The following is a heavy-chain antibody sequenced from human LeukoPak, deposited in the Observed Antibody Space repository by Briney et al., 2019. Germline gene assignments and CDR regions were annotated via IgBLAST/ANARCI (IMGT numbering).Heavy chain of an antibody. CDR1: GFNFTKHW. D-gene: IGHD2/OR15-2a*01. Sequence: PGRSLRLSCGASGFNFTKHWMTWVRQAPGKGLEWVASIDQDGSDENYLDSVKGRFTISRDNAQNSLYLYMNSLTPEDTAIFYCVRGYSTTYYAWLEPWGQGTLVTVSS. CDR3: VRGYSTTYYAWLEP. J-gene: IGHJ5*02. CDR2: IDQDGSDE. V-gene: IGHV3-7*01.